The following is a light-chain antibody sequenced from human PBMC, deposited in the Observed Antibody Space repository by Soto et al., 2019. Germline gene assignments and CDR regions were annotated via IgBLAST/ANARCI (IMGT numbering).Light chain of an antibody. CDR2: GAS. CDR1: QSVSSSS. V-gene: IGKV3-20*01. Sequence: EIVLTQSPGTLSLSPGERATLSCRASQSVSSSSLNWYQQKPGQAPRLLIYGASTRATGIPDRFSGSGSGTDFTLSISRLEPEDFVVYYCQQYGSSLYTFGQGTKLEIK. CDR3: QQYGSSLYT. J-gene: IGKJ2*01.